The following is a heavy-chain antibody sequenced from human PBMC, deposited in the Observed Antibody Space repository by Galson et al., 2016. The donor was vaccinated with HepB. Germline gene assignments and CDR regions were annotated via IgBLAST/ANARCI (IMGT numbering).Heavy chain of an antibody. D-gene: IGHD6-13*01. CDR3: ARDRGIAAGGWFAP. Sequence: SLRLSCAASEFTFGDYYMGWIRQAPGKGLEWVSHISPSSGYSKYGDSVKGRFSISRDNANTSLYLQMNSLRVDDTAVYFCARDRGIAAGGWFAPWGQGTQVTVSS. V-gene: IGHV3-11*06. CDR2: ISPSSGYS. J-gene: IGHJ5*02. CDR1: EFTFGDYY.